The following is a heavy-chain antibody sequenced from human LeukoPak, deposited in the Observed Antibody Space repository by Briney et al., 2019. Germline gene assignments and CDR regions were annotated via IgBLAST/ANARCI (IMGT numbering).Heavy chain of an antibody. D-gene: IGHD1-26*01. CDR2: ISGSSGII. Sequence: GGSLRLSCAASGFTFNTYTMNWVRQAPGKGLEWVSYISGSSGIIDYADSVRGRFTISRDNAKNSLYLQMNSLRAEDTAVYYCARVPLVGATDYFDYWGQGTLVTVSS. CDR3: ARVPLVGATDYFDY. CDR1: GFTFNTYT. V-gene: IGHV3-48*01. J-gene: IGHJ4*02.